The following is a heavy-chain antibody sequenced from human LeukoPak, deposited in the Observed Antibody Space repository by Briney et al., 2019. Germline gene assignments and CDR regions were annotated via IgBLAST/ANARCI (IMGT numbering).Heavy chain of an antibody. D-gene: IGHD6-19*01. V-gene: IGHV3-23*03. Sequence: GGSLRLSCAASGFTFSSYAMSWVRQAPGKGLEWVSVIYSGGSTYYADSVKGRFTISRDNSKNTLYLQMSSLRADDTAVYYCARGLIGAGHSYGLDVWGRGTTVTVSS. CDR2: IYSGGST. CDR1: GFTFSSYA. CDR3: ARGLIGAGHSYGLDV. J-gene: IGHJ6*02.